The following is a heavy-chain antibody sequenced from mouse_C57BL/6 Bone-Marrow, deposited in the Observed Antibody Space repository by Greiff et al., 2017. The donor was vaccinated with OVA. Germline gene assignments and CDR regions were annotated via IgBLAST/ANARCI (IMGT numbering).Heavy chain of an antibody. CDR1: GYTFTSYW. CDR2: IDPSDSYT. Sequence: QVQLQQPGAELVMPGASVKLSCKASGYTFTSYWMHWVKQRPGQGLEWIGEIDPSDSYTNYNQKFKGKSTLTVDKSSSTAYMQLSSLTSEDSAVYYDARLNEGFAYWGQGTLVTVSA. J-gene: IGHJ3*01. CDR3: ARLNEGFAY. V-gene: IGHV1-69*01.